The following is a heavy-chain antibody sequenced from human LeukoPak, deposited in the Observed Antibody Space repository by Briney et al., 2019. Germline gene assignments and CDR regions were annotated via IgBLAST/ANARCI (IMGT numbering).Heavy chain of an antibody. Sequence: ASVKVSCKASGYTFTSYGISWVRQAPGQGLEWMGWINPNSGGTNYAQKFQGRVTMTRDTSISTAYMELSRLRSDDTAVYYCARDLKGETYYYDSSGYEYWGQGTLVTVSS. D-gene: IGHD3-22*01. CDR2: INPNSGGT. J-gene: IGHJ4*02. V-gene: IGHV1-2*02. CDR1: GYTFTSYG. CDR3: ARDLKGETYYYDSSGYEY.